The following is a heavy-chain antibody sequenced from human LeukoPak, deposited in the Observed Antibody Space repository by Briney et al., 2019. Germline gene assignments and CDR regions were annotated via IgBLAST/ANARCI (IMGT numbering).Heavy chain of an antibody. D-gene: IGHD6-13*01. CDR2: IYYSGST. Sequence: PSETLSLTCTVSGGSLSSYYWSWIRQPPGKGLEWIGYIYYSGSTNYNPSLKSRVTISVDTSKNQFSLKLSSVTATDTAVYYCARDAAAGLMDVWGKGTTVTVSS. V-gene: IGHV4-59*01. CDR3: ARDAAAGLMDV. CDR1: GGSLSSYY. J-gene: IGHJ6*04.